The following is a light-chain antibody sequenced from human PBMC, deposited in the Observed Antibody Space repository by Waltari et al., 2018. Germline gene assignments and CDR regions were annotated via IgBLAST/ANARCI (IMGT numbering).Light chain of an antibody. CDR2: DIT. CDR1: SSDIGSYNY. Sequence: QSALTQPASVSGSPGQSITISCTGTSSDIGSYNYVSWYQQHPGQAPKLIIYDITNRPSGVSNRFSGSKSGNTDSLTISGLQAEDEADYYCSSYMDTTTLELFGGGTSLTVL. J-gene: IGLJ2*01. V-gene: IGLV2-14*03. CDR3: SSYMDTTTLEL.